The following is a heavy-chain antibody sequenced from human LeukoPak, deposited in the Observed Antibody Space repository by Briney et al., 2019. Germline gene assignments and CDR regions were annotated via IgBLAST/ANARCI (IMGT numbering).Heavy chain of an antibody. CDR2: ISGSGGST. V-gene: IGHV3-23*01. J-gene: IGHJ5*02. D-gene: IGHD6-6*01. CDR3: VKASSSSPQYNWFDA. Sequence: GSLRLSCAAFGFTFSSYAMSWVRQAPGKGLEWVSAISGSGGSTYYADSVKGRFTISRDNSKNTLYLQMNSLRAEDTALYYCVKASSSSPQYNWFDAWGQGTLVTVSS. CDR1: GFTFSSYA.